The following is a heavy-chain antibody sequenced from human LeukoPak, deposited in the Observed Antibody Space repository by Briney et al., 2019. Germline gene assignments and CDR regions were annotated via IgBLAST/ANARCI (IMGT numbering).Heavy chain of an antibody. CDR2: ISYDGSNK. D-gene: IGHD3-22*01. CDR1: GFTFSSYG. V-gene: IGHV3-30*03. CDR3: ARDISLPYYYDSSGSFDY. J-gene: IGHJ4*02. Sequence: GGSLRLSCAASGFTFSSYGMHWVRQAPGKGLEWVAVISYDGSNKYYADSVKGRFTISRDNSKNTLYLQMNSLRAEDTAVYYCARDISLPYYYDSSGSFDYWGQGTLVTVSS.